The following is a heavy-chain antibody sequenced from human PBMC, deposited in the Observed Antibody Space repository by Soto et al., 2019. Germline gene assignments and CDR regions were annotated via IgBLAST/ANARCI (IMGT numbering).Heavy chain of an antibody. V-gene: IGHV3-13*04. CDR3: VRDRVPVGACFEL. CDR2: IGTTGDT. CDR1: GFTFSNYD. J-gene: IGHJ2*01. Sequence: EVQLVESGGGLVQPGGSLTLSCAASGFTFSNYDMHWVRQAAGKGLEWVSSIGTTGDTYYPGYVKGRFTISRENAKSSSFLQMSGLRAEDTAVYYCVRDRVPVGACFELWGRGTLVTVSS. D-gene: IGHD2-2*01.